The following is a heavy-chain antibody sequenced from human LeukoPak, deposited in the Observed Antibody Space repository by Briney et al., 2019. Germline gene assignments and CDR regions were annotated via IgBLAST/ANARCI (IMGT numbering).Heavy chain of an antibody. CDR3: ARDKRGYYYGSGLNWFDP. Sequence: SQTPSLTCAISGDSASSNSAAWNWIRQSPSRGLEWLGRTYYRSKWYNDYAVSVKSRITINPDTSKNQFSLQLNSVTPEDTAVYYCARDKRGYYYGSGLNWFDPWGQGTLVTVSS. CDR1: GDSASSNSAA. D-gene: IGHD3-10*01. CDR2: TYYRSKWYN. V-gene: IGHV6-1*01. J-gene: IGHJ5*02.